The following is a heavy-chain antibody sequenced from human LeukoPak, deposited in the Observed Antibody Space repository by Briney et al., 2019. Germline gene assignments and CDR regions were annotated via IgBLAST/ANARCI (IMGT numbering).Heavy chain of an antibody. CDR1: GFTFSSYG. Sequence: GGSLRLSCAASGFTFSSYGMHWVRQTPGKGLEWVAIIWSDGSNKYYADSVKGRFTISRDNSKNTLYLQMDSLRAEDTAVYYCARGSGSFSGGFDYWGQGTLVTVSS. J-gene: IGHJ4*02. CDR3: ARGSGSFSGGFDY. V-gene: IGHV3-33*01. D-gene: IGHD1-26*01. CDR2: IWSDGSNK.